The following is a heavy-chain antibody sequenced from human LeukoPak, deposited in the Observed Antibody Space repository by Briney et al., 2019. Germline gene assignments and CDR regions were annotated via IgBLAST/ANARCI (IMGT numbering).Heavy chain of an antibody. Sequence: SETLSLTCTVSGGSISSSSYYWGWIRQPPGKGLEWIGSIYYSGSTNYNPSLKSRVTISVDTSKNQFSLKLSSVTAADTAVYYCARGLRQYGSGRSRAHAAFDIWGQGTMVTVSS. CDR2: IYYSGST. V-gene: IGHV4-39*07. J-gene: IGHJ3*02. D-gene: IGHD3-10*01. CDR1: GGSISSSSYY. CDR3: ARGLRQYGSGRSRAHAAFDI.